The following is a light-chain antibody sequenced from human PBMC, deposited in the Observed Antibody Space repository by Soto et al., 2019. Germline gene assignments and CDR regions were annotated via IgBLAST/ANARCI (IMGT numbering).Light chain of an antibody. J-gene: IGLJ1*01. CDR2: GVT. Sequence: HSVLTKPASLSGLPGQSITISCIRTSSDIGGYDFVSWYQQHPGKAPQLMIYGVTNRPSGVSDRFSGAKSGNTASLTISGLQAEDEADYYCSSYTSNNPLAVFGTGTKVTVL. V-gene: IGLV2-14*03. CDR3: SSYTSNNPLAV. CDR1: SSDIGGYDF.